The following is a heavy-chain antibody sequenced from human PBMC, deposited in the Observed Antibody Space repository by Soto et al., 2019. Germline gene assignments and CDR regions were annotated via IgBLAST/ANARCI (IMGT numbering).Heavy chain of an antibody. Sequence: GGSLRLSCAASGFTFSSYGMHWVRQAPGKGLEWVAVIWYDGSNKYYADSVEGRFTISRDNSKNTLYLQMNSLRAEDTAVYYCARDNRYCSSTSCYFSWSYYYGMDVWGQGTTVTVSS. V-gene: IGHV3-33*01. D-gene: IGHD2-2*01. J-gene: IGHJ6*02. CDR2: IWYDGSNK. CDR3: ARDNRYCSSTSCYFSWSYYYGMDV. CDR1: GFTFSSYG.